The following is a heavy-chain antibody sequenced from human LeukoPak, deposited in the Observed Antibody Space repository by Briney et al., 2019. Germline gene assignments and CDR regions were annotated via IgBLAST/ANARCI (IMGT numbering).Heavy chain of an antibody. Sequence: SETLSLTCAVYGGSFSGYYWSWIRQPPGKGLEWIGEINHSGSTNYNPSLKSRVTISVDTSKNQFSLKLSSVTAADTAVYYCARPNSSGWYIYFDYWGQGTLVTVSS. V-gene: IGHV4-34*01. CDR2: INHSGST. J-gene: IGHJ4*02. D-gene: IGHD6-19*01. CDR1: GGSFSGYY. CDR3: ARPNSSGWYIYFDY.